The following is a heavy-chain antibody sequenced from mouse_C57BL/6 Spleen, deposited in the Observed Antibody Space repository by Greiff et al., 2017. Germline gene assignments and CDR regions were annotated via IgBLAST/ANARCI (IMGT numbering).Heavy chain of an antibody. CDR1: GYTFTTYP. CDR3: ARHGGKFPYFDY. J-gene: IGHJ2*01. CDR2: FHPYNDDT. Sequence: VKLMESGAELVKPGASVKMSCKASGYTFTTYPIEWMKQNHGKSLEWIGNFHPYNDDTKYNEKFKGKATLTVEKSSSTVYLELSRLTSDDSAVYYCARHGGKFPYFDYWGQGTTLTVSS. D-gene: IGHD1-1*01. V-gene: IGHV1-47*01.